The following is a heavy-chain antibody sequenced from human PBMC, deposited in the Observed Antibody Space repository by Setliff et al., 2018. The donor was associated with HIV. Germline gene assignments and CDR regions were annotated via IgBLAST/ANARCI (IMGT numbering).Heavy chain of an antibody. CDR3: TREVVPAAMGYYYYYMDV. CDR2: IRSKAYGGTT. J-gene: IGHJ6*03. CDR1: GFTFGDYA. D-gene: IGHD2-2*01. Sequence: PGGSLRLSCTASGFTFGDYAMSWVRQAPGKGLEWVGFIRSKAYGGTTEYAASVKGRFTISRDGSKSIAYLQMNSLKTEDTAVYYCTREVVPAAMGYYYYYMDVWGKGTTVTVSS. V-gene: IGHV3-49*04.